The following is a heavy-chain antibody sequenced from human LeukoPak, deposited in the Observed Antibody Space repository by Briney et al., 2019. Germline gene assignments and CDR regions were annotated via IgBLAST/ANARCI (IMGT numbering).Heavy chain of an antibody. J-gene: IGHJ6*03. Sequence: PGGSLRLSCAASGFTFSSYGMSWVRQAPGKGLEWVAVILFDGSNQYYADSVKGRFTISKDNIKNTLYLQMNSLRVEDTALYYCARGLVNYYYYMDVWGKGTTVTVSS. CDR2: ILFDGSNQ. CDR3: ARGLVNYYYYMDV. V-gene: IGHV3-30*03. CDR1: GFTFSSYG. D-gene: IGHD3-9*01.